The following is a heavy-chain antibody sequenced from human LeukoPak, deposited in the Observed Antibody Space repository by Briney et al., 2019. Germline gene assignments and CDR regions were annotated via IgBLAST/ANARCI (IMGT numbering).Heavy chain of an antibody. CDR2: IIPLFRTA. CDR3: ARIMEYCSSTSCYYGMDV. CDR1: GGTFNNYA. Sequence: AASVKVSCKTYGGTFNNYAINWVRQAPGQGLEWMGGIIPLFRTANYAQNFQGRLTITADESTRTAYMELSSLRFEDTAVYYCARIMEYCSSTSCYYGMDVWGQGTTVTVSS. J-gene: IGHJ6*02. D-gene: IGHD2-2*01. V-gene: IGHV1-69*01.